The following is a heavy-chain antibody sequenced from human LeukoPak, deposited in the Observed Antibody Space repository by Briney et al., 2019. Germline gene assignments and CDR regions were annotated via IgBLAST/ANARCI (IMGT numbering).Heavy chain of an antibody. V-gene: IGHV3-30-3*01. CDR1: GFPFSSYA. J-gene: IGHJ3*02. CDR2: ISYDGSNK. Sequence: GGSLRLSCAPSGFPFSSYAMHWVRQAPGKGLEGVAGISYDGSNKYYADFVKGRFTISRDNSKNTLYLQMNSLRAEDTAGYYCARVPKPYYYDSSGYWGDAFDIWGQGTMVTVSS. CDR3: ARVPKPYYYDSSGYWGDAFDI. D-gene: IGHD3-22*01.